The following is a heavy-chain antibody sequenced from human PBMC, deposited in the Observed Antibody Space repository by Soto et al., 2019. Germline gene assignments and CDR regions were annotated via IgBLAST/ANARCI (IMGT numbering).Heavy chain of an antibody. CDR2: ISSSGELI. CDR1: DYY. D-gene: IGHD5-18*01. V-gene: IGHV3-11*01. J-gene: IGHJ1*01. CDR3: ARAQVCGYIYVFEF. Sequence: DYYGSWILQNQGKGLEWVSLISSSGELIYYADSVKGRFTISRDNAKNSLYLQMTSLRAEDTAVFFCARAQVCGYIYVFEFWVKGSLV.